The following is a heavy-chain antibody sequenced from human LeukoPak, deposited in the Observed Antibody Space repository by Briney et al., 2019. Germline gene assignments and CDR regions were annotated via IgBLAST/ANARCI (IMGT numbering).Heavy chain of an antibody. V-gene: IGHV4-59*01. J-gene: IGHJ3*02. Sequence: SETLSLSCSVSGASTSHFYWNWIRHPLGKGLEWIGYMHNSGSSKHSPSLKSRVTISIDTSKNLFSLQLTSVTAADTAIYYCARSAEWLRNAFDIWGQGTMVSVSS. CDR2: MHNSGSS. CDR1: GASTSHFY. CDR3: ARSAEWLRNAFDI. D-gene: IGHD5-12*01.